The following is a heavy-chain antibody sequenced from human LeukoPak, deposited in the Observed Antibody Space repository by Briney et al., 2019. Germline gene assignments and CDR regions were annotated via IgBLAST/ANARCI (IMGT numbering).Heavy chain of an antibody. D-gene: IGHD3-22*01. V-gene: IGHV3-21*01. J-gene: IGHJ4*02. CDR3: ATYYYDSSGSMAPFAY. CDR2: ISSSSSYI. CDR1: GFTFSSYS. Sequence: GGSLRLSCAASGFTFSSYSMDWVRQAPGKGLEWVSSISSSSSYIYYADSVKGRFTISRDNAKNSLYLQMNSLRAEDTAVYYCATYYYDSSGSMAPFAYWGQGTLVTVSS.